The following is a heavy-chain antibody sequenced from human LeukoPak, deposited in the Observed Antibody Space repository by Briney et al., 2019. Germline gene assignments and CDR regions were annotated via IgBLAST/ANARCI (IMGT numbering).Heavy chain of an antibody. CDR3: TRGGMGATPFDY. D-gene: IGHD1-26*01. CDR2: IRSKAYGGTT. Sequence: PGGSLRLSCTASGFTFGDYAMSWVRQAPGKGLEWVGFIRSKAYGGTTEYAASVKGRFTISRDDSKSIAYLQVNSLKTEDTAVYYCTRGGMGATPFDYWGQGTLVTVSS. J-gene: IGHJ4*02. V-gene: IGHV3-49*04. CDR1: GFTFGDYA.